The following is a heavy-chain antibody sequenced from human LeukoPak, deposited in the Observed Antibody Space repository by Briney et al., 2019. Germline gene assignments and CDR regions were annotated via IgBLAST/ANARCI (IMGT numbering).Heavy chain of an antibody. CDR2: ISYDGNNQ. V-gene: IGHV3-30-3*02. D-gene: IGHD1-26*01. CDR3: AKRPYSGSHPYYFDY. J-gene: IGHJ4*02. CDR1: GFAFSSLA. Sequence: GTSLRLSCAVSGFAFSSLAMHWVRQAPGKGLEWVAFISYDGNNQYYADSVKGRFTISRDNSKNTLYLQMDNLRAEDTAIYYCAKRPYSGSHPYYFDYWGQGTLVTVSS.